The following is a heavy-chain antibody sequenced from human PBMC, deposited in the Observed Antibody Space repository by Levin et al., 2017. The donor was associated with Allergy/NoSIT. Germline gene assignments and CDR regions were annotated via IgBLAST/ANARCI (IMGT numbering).Heavy chain of an antibody. J-gene: IGHJ6*03. D-gene: IGHD6-6*01. CDR3: ARANKKIAARPGIYYYYYMDV. CDR1: GYTFTSYA. Sequence: GESLKISCKASGYTFTSYAMNWVRQAPGQGLEWMGWINTNTGNPTYAQGFTGRFVFSLDTSVSTAYLQISSLKAEDTAVYYCARANKKIAARPGIYYYYYMDVWGKGTTVTVSS. V-gene: IGHV7-4-1*02. CDR2: INTNTGNP.